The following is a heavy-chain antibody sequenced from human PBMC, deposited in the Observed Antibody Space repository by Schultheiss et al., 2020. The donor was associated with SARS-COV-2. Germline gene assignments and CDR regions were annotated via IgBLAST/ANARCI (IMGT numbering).Heavy chain of an antibody. V-gene: IGHV4-4*07. J-gene: IGHJ4*02. D-gene: IGHD5-12*01. Sequence: GSLRLSCTVSGGSISSYYWSWIRQPAGKGLEWIGRIYHSGSTNYNPSLKSRVTISVDTSKNQFSLKLSSVTAADTAVYYCARATGMGGYTIDYWGQGTLVTVSS. CDR1: GGSISSYY. CDR3: ARATGMGGYTIDY. CDR2: IYHSGST.